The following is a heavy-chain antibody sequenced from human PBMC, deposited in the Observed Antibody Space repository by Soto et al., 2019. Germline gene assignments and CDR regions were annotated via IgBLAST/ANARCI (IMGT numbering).Heavy chain of an antibody. D-gene: IGHD4-17*01. Sequence: HPGGSLRLSCAASGFIVSSNYRSWVRQTPGKGLEWVSLIYSGGPTYYADSVKGRFTISRDNSKNTLYLQMNSLRAEDTAVYYCAAMTTVTTTYYYYGMDVWGQGTTVTVYS. J-gene: IGHJ6*02. V-gene: IGHV3-53*01. CDR1: GFIVSSNY. CDR2: IYSGGPT. CDR3: AAMTTVTTTYYYYGMDV.